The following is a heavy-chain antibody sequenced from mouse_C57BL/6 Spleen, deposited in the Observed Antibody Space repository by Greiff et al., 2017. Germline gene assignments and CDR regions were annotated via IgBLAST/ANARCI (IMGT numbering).Heavy chain of an antibody. V-gene: IGHV1-72*01. CDR3: ARAYYYELYYAMDY. D-gene: IGHD1-1*01. Sequence: VQLQQPGAELVKPGASVKLSCKASGYTFTSYWMHWVKQRPGRGLEWIGRIDPNSGGTKYNEKFKSKATLTVDKPSSTAYMQLSSLTSEYSAVYYCARAYYYELYYAMDYWGQGTSVTVSS. CDR1: GYTFTSYW. J-gene: IGHJ4*01. CDR2: IDPNSGGT.